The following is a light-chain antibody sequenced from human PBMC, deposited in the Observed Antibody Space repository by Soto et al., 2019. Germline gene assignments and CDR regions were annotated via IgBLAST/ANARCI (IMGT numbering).Light chain of an antibody. Sequence: QSVLTQPASVSGSPGQSITISCTGTSSDIGGYNYVSWYQQHPGIAPKLMIYDVSNRPSGVSTRFSGSKSGNTASLTISGLQGEDEADYYCSSYTSSSTVVFGGGTQLTVL. CDR3: SSYTSSSTVV. CDR1: SSDIGGYNY. CDR2: DVS. V-gene: IGLV2-14*03. J-gene: IGLJ2*01.